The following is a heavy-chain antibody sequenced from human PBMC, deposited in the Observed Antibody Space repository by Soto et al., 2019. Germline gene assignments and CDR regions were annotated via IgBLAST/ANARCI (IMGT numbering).Heavy chain of an antibody. Sequence: ASVKVSCKASGYTFTGYYMHWVRQAPGQGLERMGWINPNSGGTNYAQKFQGWVTMTRDTSISTAYMELSRLRSDDTAVYYCARDSSGWPLEFDIWGQGTMVTVS. V-gene: IGHV1-2*04. CDR1: GYTFTGYY. CDR2: INPNSGGT. J-gene: IGHJ3*02. D-gene: IGHD6-19*01. CDR3: ARDSSGWPLEFDI.